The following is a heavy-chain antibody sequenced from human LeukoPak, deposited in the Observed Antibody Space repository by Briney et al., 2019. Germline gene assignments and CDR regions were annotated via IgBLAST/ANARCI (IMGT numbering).Heavy chain of an antibody. CDR2: ITSNGGST. J-gene: IGHJ4*02. CDR1: GFTFSSYA. D-gene: IGHD3-10*01. V-gene: IGHV3-64D*06. Sequence: GGSLRLSCSASGFTFSSYAMHWVRQAPGKGLEYVSSITSNGGSTYYADSVKGRVTISRDNSKNPLYLQMSSLRAEDTALYYGLRDLTGAGDYWGQGTLLTVSS. CDR3: LRDLTGAGDY.